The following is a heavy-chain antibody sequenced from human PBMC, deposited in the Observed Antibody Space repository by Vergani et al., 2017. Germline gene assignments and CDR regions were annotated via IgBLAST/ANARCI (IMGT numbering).Heavy chain of an antibody. CDR3: ARARCIETCYMSNWLDY. Sequence: VQLVESGGGLVQPGGSLRLSCSASGFSFNSYWMHWVRQVPGKGLLWVSRIKSDGSITAYADSVKGRFTISRDNAQNTLYLQMNSLRVEDTGVYYCARARCIETCYMSNWLDYWGQGTLVTVSS. J-gene: IGHJ4*02. V-gene: IGHV3-74*03. CDR2: IKSDGSIT. CDR1: GFSFNSYW. D-gene: IGHD3-9*01.